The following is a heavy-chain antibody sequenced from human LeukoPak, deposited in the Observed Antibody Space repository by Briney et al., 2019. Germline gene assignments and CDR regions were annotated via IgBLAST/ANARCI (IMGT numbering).Heavy chain of an antibody. V-gene: IGHV4-34*01. CDR2: INHSGST. CDR1: GGSFSGYY. J-gene: IGHJ6*03. Sequence: SETLSLTCAVYGGSFSGYYWSWIRQPPGKGLEWIGEINHSGSTNYNPSLKSRVTISVDTSKNQFSLKLSSVTAADTAVYYCARAPGIQLWPYYYYYMDVWGKGTTVTVSS. D-gene: IGHD5-18*01. CDR3: ARAPGIQLWPYYYYYMDV.